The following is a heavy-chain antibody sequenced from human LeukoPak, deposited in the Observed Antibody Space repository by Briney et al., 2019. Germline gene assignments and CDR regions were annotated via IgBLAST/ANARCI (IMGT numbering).Heavy chain of an antibody. V-gene: IGHV3-48*03. CDR3: AKDYSNIPAPANPLFDY. Sequence: GGSLRLSCAASGFTFSTYEMNWVRQAPGKGLEWVSYIGGGGSTIYYADSVKGRFTISRDNSDNTLYLQMNSLRAEDTALYYCAKDYSNIPAPANPLFDYWGQGTLVTVSS. CDR1: GFTFSTYE. D-gene: IGHD6-13*01. CDR2: IGGGGSTI. J-gene: IGHJ4*02.